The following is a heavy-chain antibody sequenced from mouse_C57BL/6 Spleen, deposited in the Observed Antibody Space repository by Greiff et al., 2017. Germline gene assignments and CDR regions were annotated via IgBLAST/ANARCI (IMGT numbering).Heavy chain of an antibody. D-gene: IGHD3-2*02. Sequence: VKLQQPGTELVKPGASVKLSCKASGYTFTSYWMHWVKQRPGQGLEWIGNINPSNGGTNYNEKFKSKATLTVDKSSSTAYMQLSSLTSEDSAVYYCARDGAIGSGYLAWFAYWGQGTLVTVSA. V-gene: IGHV1-53*01. CDR2: INPSNGGT. CDR3: ARDGAIGSGYLAWFAY. CDR1: GYTFTSYW. J-gene: IGHJ3*01.